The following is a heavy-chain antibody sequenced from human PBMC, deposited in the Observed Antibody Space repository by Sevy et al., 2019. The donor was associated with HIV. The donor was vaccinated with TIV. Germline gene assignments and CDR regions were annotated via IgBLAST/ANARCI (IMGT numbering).Heavy chain of an antibody. CDR1: GFTVSSNY. D-gene: IGHD6-13*01. J-gene: IGHJ4*02. CDR2: IYSDDST. Sequence: GGSLRLSCAASGFTVSSNYMSWVRQAPGKGLEWVSVIYSDDSTYYADSVKGRFTSSSDNSKNTLYLQMNSLGAEDTALYYCATGIAAAGHSFDYWGQGTLVTVSS. CDR3: ATGIAAAGHSFDY. V-gene: IGHV3-53*01.